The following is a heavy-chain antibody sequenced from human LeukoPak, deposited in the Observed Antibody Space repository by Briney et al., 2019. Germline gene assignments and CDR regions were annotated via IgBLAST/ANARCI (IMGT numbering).Heavy chain of an antibody. CDR3: ARDVVRGVSSGFDY. Sequence: SETLSLTCTVSGGSISSSSCYWGWIRQPPGKGLEWIGSIYYSGSTYYNPSLKSRVTISVDTSKNQFSLKLSSVTAADTAVYYCARDVVRGVSSGFDYWGQGTLVTVSS. CDR2: IYYSGST. J-gene: IGHJ4*02. CDR1: GGSISSSSCY. V-gene: IGHV4-39*02. D-gene: IGHD3-10*01.